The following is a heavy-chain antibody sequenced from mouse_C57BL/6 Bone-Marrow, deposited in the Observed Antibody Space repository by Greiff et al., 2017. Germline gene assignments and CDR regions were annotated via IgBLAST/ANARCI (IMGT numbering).Heavy chain of an antibody. V-gene: IGHV5-12*01. CDR1: GFTFSDYY. CDR3: ARQGNYYGSSYGYFDY. CDR2: ISNGGGST. Sequence: EVKLVESGGGLVQPGGSLKLSCAASGFTFSDYYMYWVRQTPEKRLEWFAYISNGGGSTYYPDTVKGRFTISRDNAKNTLYLQMSRLKSEDTAMYYCARQGNYYGSSYGYFDYWGQGTTLTVSS. J-gene: IGHJ2*01. D-gene: IGHD1-1*01.